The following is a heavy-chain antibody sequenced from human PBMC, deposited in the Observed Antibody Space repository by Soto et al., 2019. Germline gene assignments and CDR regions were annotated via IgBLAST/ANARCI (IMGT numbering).Heavy chain of an antibody. J-gene: IGHJ6*03. Sequence: ASVKVSCKASGYTFTSYAMHWVRQAPGQRLEWMGWINAGNGNTKYSQKFQGRVTITRDTSASTAYMELSSLRSEDTAVYYCARQLERPDYYYYYMDVWGKGTTVTVSS. D-gene: IGHD1-1*01. CDR3: ARQLERPDYYYYYMDV. V-gene: IGHV1-3*01. CDR2: INAGNGNT. CDR1: GYTFTSYA.